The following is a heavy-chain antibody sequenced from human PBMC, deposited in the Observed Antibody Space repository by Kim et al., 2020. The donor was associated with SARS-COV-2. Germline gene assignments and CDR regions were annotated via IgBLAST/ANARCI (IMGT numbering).Heavy chain of an antibody. V-gene: IGHV3-30*04. Sequence: GGSLRLSCAASGFTFSSYAMHWVRQAPGKGLEWVAVISYDGSNKYYADSVKGRFTISRDNSKNTLYLQMNSLRAEDTAVYYCAREPSIAAAGTFYYYGMDVWGQGTTVTVSS. CDR1: GFTFSSYA. CDR2: ISYDGSNK. CDR3: AREPSIAAAGTFYYYGMDV. J-gene: IGHJ6*02. D-gene: IGHD6-13*01.